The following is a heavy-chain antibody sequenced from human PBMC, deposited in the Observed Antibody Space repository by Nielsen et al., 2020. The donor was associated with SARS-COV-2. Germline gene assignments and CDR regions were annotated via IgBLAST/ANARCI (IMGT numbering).Heavy chain of an antibody. Sequence: ASVKVSCKVSGYTLTELSMHWVRQAPGKGLEWMGGFDPEDGETIYAQKFQGRVTITRDTSASTAYMELSSLRSEDTAVYYCARDHHLSSSWLYYYYGMDVWGQGTTVTVSS. V-gene: IGHV1-24*01. J-gene: IGHJ6*02. D-gene: IGHD6-13*01. CDR3: ARDHHLSSSWLYYYYGMDV. CDR2: FDPEDGET. CDR1: GYTLTELS.